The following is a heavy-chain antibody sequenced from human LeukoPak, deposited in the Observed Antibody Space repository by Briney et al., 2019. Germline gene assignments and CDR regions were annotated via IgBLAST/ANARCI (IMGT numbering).Heavy chain of an antibody. CDR1: GSMSNHF. CDR2: IYTSGST. V-gene: IGHV4-4*07. CDR3: ARDRLLGQTSGFLD. J-gene: IGHJ4*02. D-gene: IGHD3-22*01. Sequence: PSETLSLTCTVFGSMSNHFWSWIRQPAGKGLEGIGRIYTSGSTNYNPSLKSRVTMSVDTSKNQFSLKLSSVTAADTAVYYCARDRLLGQTSGFLDWGQGTLVTVSS.